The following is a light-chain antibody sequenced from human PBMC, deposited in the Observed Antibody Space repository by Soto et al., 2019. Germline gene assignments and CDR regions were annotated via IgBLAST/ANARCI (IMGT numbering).Light chain of an antibody. CDR3: VLYMSSGAWV. Sequence: QAVVTQEPSLSVSTGRTVTLTCGLTSGSVSTSNYPSWYQQTPGQAPRTLIYNTNTRSSGVPDRFSGSILGNKAALTITGAQGDDECDYYCVLYMSSGAWVFGGGTKLTVL. V-gene: IGLV8-61*01. CDR2: NTN. J-gene: IGLJ3*02. CDR1: SGSVSTSNY.